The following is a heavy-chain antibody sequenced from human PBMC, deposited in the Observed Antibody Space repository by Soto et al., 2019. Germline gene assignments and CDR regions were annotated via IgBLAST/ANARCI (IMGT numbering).Heavy chain of an antibody. J-gene: IGHJ4*02. V-gene: IGHV3-23*01. D-gene: IGHD6-6*01. Sequence: EVQLLESAGGLVQPGESLRLSCAASGFTFSSYAMSWVRQAPGKGLEWVSVISGSDDSTYYADSVKGRFTISRDNSKNTLYLQMNSLSAEDTAVYYCAKRSSSSTFDYWGQGTLVTVSS. CDR1: GFTFSSYA. CDR3: AKRSSSSTFDY. CDR2: ISGSDDST.